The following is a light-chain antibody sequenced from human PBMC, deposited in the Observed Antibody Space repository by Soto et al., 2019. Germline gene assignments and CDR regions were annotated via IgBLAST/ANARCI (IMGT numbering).Light chain of an antibody. CDR3: QQYDILPIT. CDR2: EGS. J-gene: IGKJ5*01. CDR1: QSITTK. Sequence: IVMTQSPATLSVSPGERATLSCRASQSITTKLAWYQQKPGQAPRLLIYEGSNRATGIPTRFSGGGSGTHFTFTISSLQTEDIGTYYCQQYDILPITFGRGTRLEIK. V-gene: IGKV3D-15*01.